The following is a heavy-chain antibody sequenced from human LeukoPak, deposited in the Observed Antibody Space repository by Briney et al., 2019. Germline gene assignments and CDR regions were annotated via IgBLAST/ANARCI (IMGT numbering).Heavy chain of an antibody. D-gene: IGHD2-21*01. Sequence: SETLSLTCTVSGGSLDLGSYYWTWVRQPPGKGLEWIGHFYSSGNAIARYNPSLESRVTISLDTSKNQFSLKLTSVTAAETAVYYCARDLRYSASYWGQGTLVTVSS. CDR2: FYSSGNA. J-gene: IGHJ4*02. CDR1: GGSLDLGSYY. CDR3: ARDLRYSASY. V-gene: IGHV4-61*09.